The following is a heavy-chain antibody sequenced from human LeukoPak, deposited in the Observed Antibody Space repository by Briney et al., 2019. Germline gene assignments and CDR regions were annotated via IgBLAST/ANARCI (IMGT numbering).Heavy chain of an antibody. J-gene: IGHJ4*02. CDR1: GGSISSGGYY. Sequence: SETLSLTCTVSGGSISSGGYYWSWIRQHPGKGLEWIGYIYYSGSTYYNPSLKSRVTISVDTSKSQFSLKLSSVTAADTAVYYCARASMGVVIIPYYFDYWGQGTLVTVSS. V-gene: IGHV4-31*03. CDR2: IYYSGST. D-gene: IGHD3-3*01. CDR3: ARASMGVVIIPYYFDY.